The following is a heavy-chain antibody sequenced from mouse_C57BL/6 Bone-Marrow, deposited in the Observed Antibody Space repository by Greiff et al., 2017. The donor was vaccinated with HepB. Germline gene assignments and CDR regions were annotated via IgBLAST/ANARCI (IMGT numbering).Heavy chain of an antibody. J-gene: IGHJ3*01. CDR1: GFTFSDYY. CDR3: ARHKGPLRFLFAY. Sequence: EVHLVESGGGLVQPGGSLKLSCAASGFTFSDYYMYWVRQTPEKRLEWVAYISNGGGSTYYPDTVKGRFTISRDNAKNTLYLQMSRLKSEDTAMYYCARHKGPLRFLFAYWGQGTLVTVSA. D-gene: IGHD1-1*01. V-gene: IGHV5-12*01. CDR2: ISNGGGST.